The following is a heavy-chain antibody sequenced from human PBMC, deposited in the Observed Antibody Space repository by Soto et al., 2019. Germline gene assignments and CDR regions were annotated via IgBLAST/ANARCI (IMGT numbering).Heavy chain of an antibody. J-gene: IGHJ5*02. CDR3: APDTPVAVHRPFDT. CDR1: GYPFTGYG. V-gene: IGHV1-18*01. CDR2: ISGYNGNT. Sequence: GASVKVSCKVSGYPFTGYGISWVRQAPGQGLEWMGWISGYNGNTNYAQKFQGRVTMTTDTSTSTAYMELMSLRSDDTAVYYCAPDTPVAVHRPFDTWGQGTLVTVSS.